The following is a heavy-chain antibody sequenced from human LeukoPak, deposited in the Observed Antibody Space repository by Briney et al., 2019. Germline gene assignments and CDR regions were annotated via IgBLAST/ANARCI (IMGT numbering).Heavy chain of an antibody. CDR1: GYTCTSYG. CDR3: ARGGPIIVVVPAAPTNNWFDP. Sequence: ASVKVSCKASGYTCTSYGISWVRQAPGQGLEGMGWISAYNGNTNYAQKLQGRVTMTTDTSTSTAYMELRSLRSDDTAVYYCARGGPIIVVVPAAPTNNWFDPWGQGTLVTVSS. CDR2: ISAYNGNT. J-gene: IGHJ5*02. D-gene: IGHD2-2*01. V-gene: IGHV1-18*04.